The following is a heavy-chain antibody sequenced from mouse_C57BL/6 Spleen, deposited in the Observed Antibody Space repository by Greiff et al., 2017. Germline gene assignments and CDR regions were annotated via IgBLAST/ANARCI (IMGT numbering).Heavy chain of an antibody. D-gene: IGHD3-3*01. V-gene: IGHV1-15*01. CDR2: IDPETGGT. Sequence: QVQLKESGAELVRPGASVTLSCKASGYTFTDYEMHWVKQTPVHGLEWIGAIDPETGGTAYNQKFKGKAILTADKSSSTAYMELRSLTSEDSAVYYCTRRDWTGAMDYWGQGTSVTVSS. CDR1: GYTFTDYE. CDR3: TRRDWTGAMDY. J-gene: IGHJ4*01.